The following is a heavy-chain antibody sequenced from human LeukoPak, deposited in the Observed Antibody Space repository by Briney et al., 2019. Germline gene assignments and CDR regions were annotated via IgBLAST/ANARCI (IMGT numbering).Heavy chain of an antibody. CDR1: GFTVSSNY. CDR3: ARGPSSSGSSFDI. Sequence: PGGSLRLSCAVSGFTVSSNYMSWVRQAPGKGLEWVSVIYSDGSTYYADSVKGRFTVSRDNSKNTVYLQMNSLRVEDTAVCFCARGPSSSGSSFDIWGQGTLVTVS. D-gene: IGHD1-26*01. J-gene: IGHJ3*02. CDR2: IYSDGST. V-gene: IGHV3-53*01.